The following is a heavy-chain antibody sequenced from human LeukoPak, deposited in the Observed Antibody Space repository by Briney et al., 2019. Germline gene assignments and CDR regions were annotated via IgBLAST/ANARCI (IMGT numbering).Heavy chain of an antibody. CDR2: LNRNGDIT. V-gene: IGHV3-20*01. CDR1: GFTFSSSA. D-gene: IGHD3-16*01. Sequence: GGSLRLSCAASGFTFSSSAMSWVRQAPGKGLEWVSGLNRNGDITGYADSVKGRFIISRDNAKNSLYLQMNSLRAEDTALYHCARKGVGGELGGFDYWGQGTLVTVSS. J-gene: IGHJ4*02. CDR3: ARKGVGGELGGFDY.